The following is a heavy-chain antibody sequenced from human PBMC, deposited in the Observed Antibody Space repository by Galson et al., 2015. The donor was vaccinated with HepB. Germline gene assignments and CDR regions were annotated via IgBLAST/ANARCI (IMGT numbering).Heavy chain of an antibody. CDR2: IYYSGST. J-gene: IGHJ4*02. D-gene: IGHD6-13*01. Sequence: SETLSLTCTVYGGSISSSSYYWGWLRQPPGKGLEWIGRIYYSGSTYYNPSLKSRVTISVDTSKNQFSLKLSSVTAADTAVYYCARTYSSSWHGPEDYWGQGTLVTVSS. CDR3: ARTYSSSWHGPEDY. V-gene: IGHV4-39*01. CDR1: GGSISSSSYY.